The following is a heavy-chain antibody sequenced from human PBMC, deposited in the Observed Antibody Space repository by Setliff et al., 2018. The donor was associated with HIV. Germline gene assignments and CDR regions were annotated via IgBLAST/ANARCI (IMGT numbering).Heavy chain of an antibody. Sequence: PSETLSLTCAVYGGSFSGYYWNWIRQPPGKGLEWIGDINHSGSTNYNPSLKSRVTISLDTSKNQFSLKLSSVTAADTAVYYCARANYYYGMDVWGQGTTVTVSS. J-gene: IGHJ6*02. CDR3: ARANYYYGMDV. CDR1: GGSFSGYY. V-gene: IGHV4-34*01. CDR2: INHSGST.